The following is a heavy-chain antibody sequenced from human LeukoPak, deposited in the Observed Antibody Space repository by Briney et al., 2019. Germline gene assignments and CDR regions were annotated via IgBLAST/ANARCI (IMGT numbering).Heavy chain of an antibody. CDR2: MNPNSGNI. CDR1: GYTFTSYD. J-gene: IGHJ6*03. V-gene: IGHV1-8*01. Sequence: ASVKVSCKASGYTFTSYDINWVRQATGQGLEWMGWMNPNSGNIGYAQKFQGRVTMTRNTSISTAYMELSSLRSEDTAVYYCARAGGSYPGFYYYYYMDVWGKGTTVTISS. D-gene: IGHD1-26*01. CDR3: ARAGGSYPGFYYYYYMDV.